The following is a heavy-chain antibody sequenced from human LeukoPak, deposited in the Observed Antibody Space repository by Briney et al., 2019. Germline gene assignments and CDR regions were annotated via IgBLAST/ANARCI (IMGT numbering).Heavy chain of an antibody. D-gene: IGHD6-13*01. CDR1: GYSITSGYY. J-gene: IGHJ5*02. V-gene: IGHV4-38-2*02. CDR2: IYHSGST. Sequence: SETLSLTCTVSGYSITSGYYWGWIRQPPGKGLEWIGSIYHSGSTNYNSSLKSRVTISVDTSKNQFSLKLRSVTAADTAMYYCARGWGYSSTWYRRGWFDPRGQGTLVTVSS. CDR3: ARGWGYSSTWYRRGWFDP.